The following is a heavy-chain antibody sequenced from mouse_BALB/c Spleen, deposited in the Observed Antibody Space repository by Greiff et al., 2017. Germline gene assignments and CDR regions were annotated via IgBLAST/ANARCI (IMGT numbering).Heavy chain of an antibody. V-gene: IGHV1-9*01. Sequence: VQLQQSGAELMKPGASVKISCKATGYTFSSYWIEWVKQRPGHGLEWIGEILPGSGSTNYNEKFKGKATFTADTSSNTAYMQLSSLTSEDSAVYYCARGGLDGYYKFAYWGQGTLVTVSA. CDR2: ILPGSGST. CDR1: GYTFSSYW. D-gene: IGHD2-3*01. CDR3: ARGGLDGYYKFAY. J-gene: IGHJ3*01.